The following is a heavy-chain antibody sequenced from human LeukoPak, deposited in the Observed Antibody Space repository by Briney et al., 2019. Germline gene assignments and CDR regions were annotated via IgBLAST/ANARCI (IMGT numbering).Heavy chain of an antibody. J-gene: IGHJ4*02. Sequence: SETLSLTCSVSGASITSRYWSWIRQPPGKGLEWIGYIYHSGDTNSHPSLKSRVTISVDRSKNQVSLEMRSVTAADTAVYYCARGDSTSWVLNWGQGTLVTVSS. CDR2: IYHSGDT. CDR3: ARGDSTSWVLN. D-gene: IGHD6-13*01. CDR1: GASITSRY. V-gene: IGHV4-59*11.